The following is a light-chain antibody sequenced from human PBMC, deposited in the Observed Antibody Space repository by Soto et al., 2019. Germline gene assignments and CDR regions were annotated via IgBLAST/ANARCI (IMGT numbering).Light chain of an antibody. Sequence: QAVVTQPPSASGTPGQRVTISCSGSSSNIGSNTVKWYQHLPGTAPKLLIYTNSQRPSGVPDRFSGSKSGTSASLAISGLQAEDEAYYYCAAWDDSLDGLVFGTGTKLTVL. CDR1: SSNIGSNT. CDR3: AAWDDSLDGLV. J-gene: IGLJ1*01. CDR2: TNS. V-gene: IGLV1-44*01.